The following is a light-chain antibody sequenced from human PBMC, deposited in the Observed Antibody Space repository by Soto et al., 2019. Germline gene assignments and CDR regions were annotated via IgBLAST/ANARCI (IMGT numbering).Light chain of an antibody. J-gene: IGKJ5*01. CDR2: DAS. CDR1: QNINSW. Sequence: DIHMTESPSTVSASVGERVSITCRASQNINSWLAWYQQKPGSAPKVLIYDASSLESGVPSRFSGSGSGTEFTLTISSLQPDDFATYYCQQYNSYLYTFGQGTRLEIK. V-gene: IGKV1-5*01. CDR3: QQYNSYLYT.